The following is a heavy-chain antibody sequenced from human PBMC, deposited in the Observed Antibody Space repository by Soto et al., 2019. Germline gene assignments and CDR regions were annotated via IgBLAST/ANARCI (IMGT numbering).Heavy chain of an antibody. J-gene: IGHJ6*02. V-gene: IGHV1-46*01. CDR3: ARDLIAVAGPPYYGMDV. Sequence: ASVKVSCKASGYTFTSYYMHWVRQAPGQGLEWMGIINPSGGSTSYAQKFQGRVTMTRDTYTSTVYMELSSLRSEDTAVYYCARDLIAVAGPPYYGMDVWGQGTTVTVSS. D-gene: IGHD6-19*01. CDR1: GYTFTSYY. CDR2: INPSGGST.